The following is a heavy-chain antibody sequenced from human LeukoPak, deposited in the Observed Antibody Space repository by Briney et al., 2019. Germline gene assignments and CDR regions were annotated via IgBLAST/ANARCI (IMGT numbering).Heavy chain of an antibody. J-gene: IGHJ4*02. D-gene: IGHD6-19*01. CDR3: ARVAAPRTSGWYFGY. V-gene: IGHV3-48*02. CDR2: ISTSSNRI. Sequence: GGSLRLSCAASGFTFSSYGMNWVRQAPGKGLEWVSYISTSSNRIDYADSVKGRFTMSRDNAKNLLYLQMNSLRDEDTAMYYCARVAAPRTSGWYFGYWGQGTLVTVSS. CDR1: GFTFSSYG.